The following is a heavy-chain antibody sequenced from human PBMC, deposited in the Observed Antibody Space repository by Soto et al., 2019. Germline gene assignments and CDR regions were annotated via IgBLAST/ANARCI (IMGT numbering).Heavy chain of an antibody. Sequence: QVQLHQWGAGLVRPSETLALTCAVNGGSFSTNHWNWIRQSPGKGLEWIGEISPDGATNFNPTLKSPLSMTVDTSNTQFSLHLTSVTAADTAVYFCARRLAAQSFYFHLWGQGTLVTFSS. CDR3: ARRLAAQSFYFHL. CDR1: GGSFSTNH. J-gene: IGHJ4*02. CDR2: ISPDGAT. D-gene: IGHD2-21*01. V-gene: IGHV4-34*01.